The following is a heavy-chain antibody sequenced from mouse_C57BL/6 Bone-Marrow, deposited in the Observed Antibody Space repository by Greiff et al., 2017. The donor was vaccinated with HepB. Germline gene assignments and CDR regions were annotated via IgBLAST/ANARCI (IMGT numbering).Heavy chain of an antibody. CDR1: GYSFTDYN. V-gene: IGHV1-39*01. D-gene: IGHD1-1*01. CDR2: INPNYGTT. Sequence: EVHLVESGPELVKPGASVKISCKASGYSFTDYNMNWVKQSNGKSLEWIGVINPNYGTTSYNQKFKGKATLTVDQSSSTAYMQLNSLTSEDSAVYYCARGDYYYGSSAWFAYWGQGTLVTVSA. J-gene: IGHJ3*01. CDR3: ARGDYYYGSSAWFAY.